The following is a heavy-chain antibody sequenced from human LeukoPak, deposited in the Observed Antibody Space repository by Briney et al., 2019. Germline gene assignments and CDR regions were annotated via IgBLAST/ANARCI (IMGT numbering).Heavy chain of an antibody. CDR2: ISDST. CDR3: AKGSSRVRGVIEILFDC. J-gene: IGHJ4*02. Sequence: GGSLRLSCAASGFTFSSYAMIWVRQAPGKGLEWVSAISDSTYYADSVKGRFTISRDNSKNTLYLRMNSLRAEDTAVYYCAKGSSRVRGVIEILFDCWGQGTLVTVSS. D-gene: IGHD3-10*01. CDR1: GFTFSSYA. V-gene: IGHV3-23*01.